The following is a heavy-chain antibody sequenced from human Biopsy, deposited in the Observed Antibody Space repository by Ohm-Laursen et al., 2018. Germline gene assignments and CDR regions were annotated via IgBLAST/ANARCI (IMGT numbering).Heavy chain of an antibody. D-gene: IGHD3-10*01. CDR1: GFTFNNYG. Sequence: SLRLSCTASGFTFNNYGMQWVRQAPGKGLEWVSSISASSSYIHYADSVKGRLTVSRDNTKNSLYLQMNSLRAADTAIYYCATELLPPGVGGPWLDSWGQGTPVTVSS. J-gene: IGHJ5*01. CDR3: ATELLPPGVGGPWLDS. CDR2: ISASSSYI. V-gene: IGHV3-21*06.